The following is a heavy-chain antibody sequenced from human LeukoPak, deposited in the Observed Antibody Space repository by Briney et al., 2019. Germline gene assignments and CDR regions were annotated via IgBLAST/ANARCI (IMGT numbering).Heavy chain of an antibody. CDR2: ISSLSSES. CDR1: GFTFSDYY. Sequence: PGGSLGLSCAGSGFTFSDYYMNWVRQAPGKGLEWVSYISSLSSESNYADSVKGRFTIPRDNAKSSLYLQMNSLRAEDTAVYYCARSIAVAGDLDSWGQGTLVTVSS. J-gene: IGHJ4*02. V-gene: IGHV3-11*06. D-gene: IGHD6-19*01. CDR3: ARSIAVAGDLDS.